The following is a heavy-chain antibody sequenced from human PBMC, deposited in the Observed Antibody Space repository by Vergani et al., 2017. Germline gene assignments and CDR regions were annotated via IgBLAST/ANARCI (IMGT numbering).Heavy chain of an antibody. J-gene: IGHJ5*02. D-gene: IGHD6-19*01. CDR3: ARHSTVEWLVKLGWIDP. CDR2: IYYSGST. V-gene: IGHV4-39*01. Sequence: QLKLQESGPGLVKPSATLYLTCSVSGASIRSSNYYWGWIRQPPGKGLEWIASIYYSGSTYYNPSLKSRVTISVDTSKNQFSLKLSSVTAADTAVYFCARHSTVEWLVKLGWIDPWGQGILVTVSS. CDR1: GASIRSSNYY.